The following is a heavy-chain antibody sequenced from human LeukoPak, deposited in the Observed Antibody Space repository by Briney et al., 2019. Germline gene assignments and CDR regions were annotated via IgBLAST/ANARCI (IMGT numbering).Heavy chain of an antibody. CDR1: GFTFSTSA. CDR3: TRDPLRYLRVGHYDY. CDR2: IDYASSHI. D-gene: IGHD3-9*01. V-gene: IGHV3-21*01. J-gene: IGHJ4*02. Sequence: PGGSLRLSCAASGFTFSTSAMNWVRQVPGKGLEWVSSIDYASSHIYYAASVRGRFTISRDNARNSVYLQMDSLRVEDTAVYYCTRDPLRYLRVGHYDYWGQGTLVAVSS.